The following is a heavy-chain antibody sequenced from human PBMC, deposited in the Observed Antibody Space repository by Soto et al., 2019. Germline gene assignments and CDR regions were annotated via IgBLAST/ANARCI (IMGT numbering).Heavy chain of an antibody. J-gene: IGHJ4*02. Sequence: KPSKTLSLTCTVSDASVWSDSYFWTWIRQPPGKGLEWIAYISHTGDTNYNPSLKSRVTISIDTSRNQFSLTVTSVTAADTAVYFCARIVVGVTVDLWGQGSLVTVSS. CDR2: ISHTGDT. CDR3: ARIVVGVTVDL. V-gene: IGHV4-61*01. D-gene: IGHD1-26*01. CDR1: DASVWSDSYF.